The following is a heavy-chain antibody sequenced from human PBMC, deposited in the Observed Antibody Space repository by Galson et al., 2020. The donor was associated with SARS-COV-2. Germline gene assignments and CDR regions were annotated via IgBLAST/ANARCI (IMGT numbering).Heavy chain of an antibody. Sequence: ASETLSLTCTVSGGSISSSSYYWGWIRQPPGKGLEWIGSIYYSGSTYYNPSLKSRVTISVDTSKNQFSLKLSSVTAADTAVYYCAVEVVGATKYYYYYGMDVWGQGTTVTVSS. D-gene: IGHD1-26*01. CDR1: GGSISSSSYY. CDR3: AVEVVGATKYYYYYGMDV. J-gene: IGHJ6*02. CDR2: IYYSGST. V-gene: IGHV4-39*07.